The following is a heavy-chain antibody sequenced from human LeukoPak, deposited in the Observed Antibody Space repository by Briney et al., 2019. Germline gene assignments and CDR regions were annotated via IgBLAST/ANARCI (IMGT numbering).Heavy chain of an antibody. D-gene: IGHD5-12*01. Sequence: SVKVSCKASGGTFSSYAISWVRQAPGQGLEWMGRIITIFGTANYAQKFQGRVTITTDESTSTAYMELSSLTSEDTAVYSCASTRGYDLAYFDYWGQGTLVTVSS. CDR1: GGTFSSYA. V-gene: IGHV1-69*05. CDR3: ASTRGYDLAYFDY. J-gene: IGHJ4*02. CDR2: IITIFGTA.